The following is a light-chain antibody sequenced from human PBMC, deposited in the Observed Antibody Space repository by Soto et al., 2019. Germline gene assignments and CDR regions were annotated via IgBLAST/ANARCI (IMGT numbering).Light chain of an antibody. V-gene: IGKV1-5*01. CDR2: DAS. J-gene: IGKJ5*01. Sequence: EIKMNQSPSALSASVGDRVTITCRASQSISSWLAWYQQKPGKAPKLLIYDASSLESGVPSRFSGSGSGTEFTLTINSLQPADFATYYCQQYLSTPITFGQGTRLEIK. CDR1: QSISSW. CDR3: QQYLSTPIT.